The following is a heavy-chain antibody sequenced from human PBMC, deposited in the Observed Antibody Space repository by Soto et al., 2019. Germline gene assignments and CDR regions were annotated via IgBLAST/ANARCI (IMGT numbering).Heavy chain of an antibody. Sequence: ASVKVSCNVSGYTLTELSIRWVRQAPGKGREWMGGFDPEDGETIYAQKFQGRVTMTEDTSTDTAYMELSSLRYEDTAVYYCATSEQQLVQYYYYGMDVWGQGTTVTVSS. CDR2: FDPEDGET. CDR3: ATSEQQLVQYYYYGMDV. V-gene: IGHV1-24*01. D-gene: IGHD6-13*01. CDR1: GYTLTELS. J-gene: IGHJ6*02.